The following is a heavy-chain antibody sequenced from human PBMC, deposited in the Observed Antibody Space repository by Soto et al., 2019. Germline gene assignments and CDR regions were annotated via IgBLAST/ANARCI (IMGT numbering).Heavy chain of an antibody. CDR2: ISSNGGST. CDR3: ARSGVVVDYYMDV. D-gene: IGHD2-15*01. V-gene: IGHV3-64*01. Sequence: EVQLVESGGGLVQPGGSLRLSCAASGFTFSSYAMHWVRQAPGKGLEYVSAISSNGGSTYYANSVKGRFTISRDNSKNTLYLQMGSLRAEDMAVYHCARSGVVVDYYMDVWGKGTTVTVSS. J-gene: IGHJ6*03. CDR1: GFTFSSYA.